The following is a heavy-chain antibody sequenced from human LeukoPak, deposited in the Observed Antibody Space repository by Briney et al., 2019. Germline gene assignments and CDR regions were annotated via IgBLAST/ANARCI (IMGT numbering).Heavy chain of an antibody. J-gene: IGHJ5*02. Sequence: SETLSLTCTLSGDSIRSSGFCWGWVRQPPGKGLECVGVICDTGNTYYNPSLKSRVTISVDTSKNQFSLRVTSVTAADTALYYCARHKSGIDWFDPWGQGTLVTVSS. D-gene: IGHD1-14*01. CDR3: ARHKSGIDWFDP. CDR1: GDSIRSSGFC. V-gene: IGHV4-39*01. CDR2: ICDTGNT.